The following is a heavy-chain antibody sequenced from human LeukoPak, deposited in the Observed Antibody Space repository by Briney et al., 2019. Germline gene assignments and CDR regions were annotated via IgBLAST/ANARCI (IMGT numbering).Heavy chain of an antibody. Sequence: SETLSLTCAVSGYSNSSGYYWGWIRQPPGKGLEWIGSIYHSGSTYYNPSLKSRVTISVDTSKNQFSLKLSSVTAADTAVYYCARSPIAVAGPFDYWGQGTLVTVSS. CDR2: IYHSGST. D-gene: IGHD6-19*01. CDR1: GYSNSSGYY. J-gene: IGHJ4*02. V-gene: IGHV4-38-2*01. CDR3: ARSPIAVAGPFDY.